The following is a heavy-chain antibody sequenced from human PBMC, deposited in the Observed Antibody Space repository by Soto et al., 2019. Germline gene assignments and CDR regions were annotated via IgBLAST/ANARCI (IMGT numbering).Heavy chain of an antibody. CDR2: ISYDGSNK. J-gene: IGHJ5*02. CDR1: GFTFSSYA. V-gene: IGHV3-30-3*01. CDR3: ARGANYYGSGSSGWFDP. Sequence: QVQLVESGGGVVQPGRSLRLSCAASGFTFSSYAMHWVRQAPGKGLEWVAVISYDGSNKYYADSVKGRFTISRDNSKNTLYLQMNSLRAEDTAVYYCARGANYYGSGSSGWFDPWGQGTLVTVSS. D-gene: IGHD3-10*01.